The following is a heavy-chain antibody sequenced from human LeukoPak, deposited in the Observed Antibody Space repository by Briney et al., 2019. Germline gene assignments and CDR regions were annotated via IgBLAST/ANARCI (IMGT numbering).Heavy chain of an antibody. Sequence: GGSLRLSCAASGFTFSSSYMNWVRQAPGKGLEWVSLIFSGGGTYYADSVKGRFTISRDNSKNTLYLQMNSLRAEDTAVDYCARDHSPSGYYLLDYWGQGTLVTVSS. CDR1: GFTFSSSY. J-gene: IGHJ4*02. D-gene: IGHD3-22*01. V-gene: IGHV3-66*01. CDR3: ARDHSPSGYYLLDY. CDR2: IFSGGGT.